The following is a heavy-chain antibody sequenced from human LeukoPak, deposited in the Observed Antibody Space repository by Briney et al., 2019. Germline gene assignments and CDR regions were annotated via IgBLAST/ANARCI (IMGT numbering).Heavy chain of an antibody. CDR1: GYSFSGYY. Sequence: ASVKVSCKASGYSFSGYYMHWVRQAPGQGLEWMGWINPNTGGTNYAQKFQGRVNMTRDTSISTAYTDLSRLRSDDTAVYYCARGRFNYFDSNGHDAFDIWGQGTMVTVSS. J-gene: IGHJ3*02. V-gene: IGHV1-2*02. CDR3: ARGRFNYFDSNGHDAFDI. D-gene: IGHD3-22*01. CDR2: INPNTGGT.